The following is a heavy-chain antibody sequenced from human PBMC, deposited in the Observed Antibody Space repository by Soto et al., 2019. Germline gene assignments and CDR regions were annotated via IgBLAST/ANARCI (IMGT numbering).Heavy chain of an antibody. CDR3: ARDPYCSGGSCYEYYGMDV. CDR2: IIPIFGTA. CDR1: GGTFSSYA. Sequence: GPSVKVSCKASGGTFSSYAISWVRQAPGQGLEWMGGIIPIFGTANYAQKFQGRVTITADESTSTAYMELSSLRSEDTAVYYCARDPYCSGGSCYEYYGMDVWGQGTTVTVSS. J-gene: IGHJ6*02. D-gene: IGHD2-15*01. V-gene: IGHV1-69*13.